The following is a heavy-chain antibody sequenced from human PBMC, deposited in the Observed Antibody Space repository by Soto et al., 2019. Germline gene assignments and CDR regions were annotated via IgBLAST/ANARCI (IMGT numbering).Heavy chain of an antibody. CDR3: ARGAGITIWGGGYYYYYGMDV. Sequence: SLTCAVSGGSISSSNWWSWVRQPPGKGLEWIGEIYHSGSTNYNPSLKSRVTISVDKSKNQFSLKLSSVTAADTAVYYCARGAGITIWGGGYYYYYGMDVWGQGNTVTVSS. V-gene: IGHV4-4*02. CDR2: IYHSGST. D-gene: IGHD3-3*01. J-gene: IGHJ6*02. CDR1: GGSISSSNW.